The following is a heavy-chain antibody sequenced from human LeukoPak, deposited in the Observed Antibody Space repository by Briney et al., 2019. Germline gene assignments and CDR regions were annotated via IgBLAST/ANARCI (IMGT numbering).Heavy chain of an antibody. CDR2: ISGSGGST. CDR3: AKMQLIAAGGFDY. J-gene: IGHJ4*02. D-gene: IGHD6-25*01. Sequence: GGSLRLSCAASGFTFNYAWMSWVRQAPGKGLEWVSAISGSGGSTYYADSVKGRFTISRDNSKNTLYLQMNSLRAEDTAVYYCAKMQLIAAGGFDYWGQGTLVTVSS. CDR1: GFTFNYAW. V-gene: IGHV3-23*01.